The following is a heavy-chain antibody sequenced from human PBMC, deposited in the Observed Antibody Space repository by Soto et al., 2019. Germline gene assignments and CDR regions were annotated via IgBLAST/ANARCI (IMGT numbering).Heavy chain of an antibody. J-gene: IGHJ6*02. Sequence: GASVKVSCKASGGTFSSYAISWVRQAPGQGLEWMGGIIPIFGTANYAQKFQGRVTITADESTSTAYMELSSLRSEDTAVYYCSRGWSVSSSLPDYYYGMDVWGQGTTVTVSS. CDR3: SRGWSVSSSLPDYYYGMDV. CDR1: GGTFSSYA. D-gene: IGHD3-3*01. V-gene: IGHV1-69*13. CDR2: IIPIFGTA.